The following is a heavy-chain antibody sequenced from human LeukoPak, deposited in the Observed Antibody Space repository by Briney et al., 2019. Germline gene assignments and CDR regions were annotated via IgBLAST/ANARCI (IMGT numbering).Heavy chain of an antibody. J-gene: IGHJ4*02. V-gene: IGHV4-59*12. CDR3: ARDGRYYYDSSGYYLFDY. D-gene: IGHD3-22*01. CDR1: GGSISSYY. Sequence: KTSETLSLTCTVSGGSISSYYWSWIRQPPGKGLEWIGYIYYSGSTNYNPSLKSRVTISVDTSKNQFSLKLSSVTAADTAVYYCARDGRYYYDSSGYYLFDYWGQGTLVTVSS. CDR2: IYYSGST.